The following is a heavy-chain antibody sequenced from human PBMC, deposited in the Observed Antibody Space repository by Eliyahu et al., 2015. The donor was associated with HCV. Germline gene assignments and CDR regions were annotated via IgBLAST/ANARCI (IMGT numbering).Heavy chain of an antibody. V-gene: IGHV3-23*04. CDR3: ASSLGGRVDY. CDR1: GSTFGTXA. CDR2: FIGPDGIT. Sequence: EVQLVESGGGXVQPGGSLRLXCAVSGSTFGTXAMSWVRQAPGKGLEWVSSFIGPDGITLXTDSVKGRFTISKAKDNDTLYLQMNRLRPEDTAVYYCASSLGGRVDYWGQGALVTVSS. D-gene: IGHD3-16*01. J-gene: IGHJ4*02.